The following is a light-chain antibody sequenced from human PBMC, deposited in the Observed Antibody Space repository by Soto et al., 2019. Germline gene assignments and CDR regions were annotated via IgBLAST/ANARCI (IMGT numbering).Light chain of an antibody. J-gene: IGKJ5*01. CDR2: AAS. CDR1: QCISTY. Sequence: DIQMTQSPSSLSASVGDRVTITCRASQCISTYLNWYQQKPGKAPKLLIYAASSLQSGVPSRFTGSGSGTDFTLTISSLQPEDFAAYFCQQSYSTPQITFGQGTRLEIK. V-gene: IGKV1-39*01. CDR3: QQSYSTPQIT.